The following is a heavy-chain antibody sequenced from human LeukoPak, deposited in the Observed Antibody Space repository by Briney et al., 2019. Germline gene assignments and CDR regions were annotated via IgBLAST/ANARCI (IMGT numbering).Heavy chain of an antibody. V-gene: IGHV3-9*01. CDR2: ISWNSGSI. J-gene: IGHJ5*02. CDR1: GFTFDDYA. D-gene: IGHD3-3*01. Sequence: GGSLRLSCAASGFTFDDYAMHWVRQAPGKGLEWVSGISWNSGSIGYADSVKGRFTISRDNAKNSLYLQLNSLRAEDTAVYYCARVLREWLLFGWFDPWGQGTLVTVSS. CDR3: ARVLREWLLFGWFDP.